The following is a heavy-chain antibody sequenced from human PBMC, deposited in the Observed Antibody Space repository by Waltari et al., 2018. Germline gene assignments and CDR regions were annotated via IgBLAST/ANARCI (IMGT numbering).Heavy chain of an antibody. CDR2: IYTSGST. Sequence: QVQLQESGPGLVKPSQTLSLTCTVSGGSISSGRYYWSWIRQPAGKGLEWIGRIYTSGSTNYNPSLKSRVTISVDTSKNQFSLKLSSVTAADTAVYYCARDRDKYSSSSDWFDPWGQGTLVTVSS. V-gene: IGHV4-61*02. J-gene: IGHJ5*02. D-gene: IGHD6-6*01. CDR3: ARDRDKYSSSSDWFDP. CDR1: GGSISSGRYY.